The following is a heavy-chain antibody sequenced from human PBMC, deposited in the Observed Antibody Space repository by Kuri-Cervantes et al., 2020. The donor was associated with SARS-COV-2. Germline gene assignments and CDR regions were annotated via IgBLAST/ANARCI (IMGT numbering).Heavy chain of an antibody. Sequence: GESLKISCAASGFTFSSYAMHWVRQAPGKGLEWVAVISYDGSNKYYADSVKGRFTISRDNSKNTLYLQMNSLRAEDTAVYYCAREISQSIAAAGTPLDYWGQGILVTVSS. J-gene: IGHJ4*02. D-gene: IGHD6-13*01. CDR2: ISYDGSNK. CDR3: AREISQSIAAAGTPLDY. CDR1: GFTFSSYA. V-gene: IGHV3-30-3*01.